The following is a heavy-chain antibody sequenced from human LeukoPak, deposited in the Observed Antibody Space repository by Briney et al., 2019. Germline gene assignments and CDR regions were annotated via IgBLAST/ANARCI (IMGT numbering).Heavy chain of an antibody. CDR2: FDPEDGET. J-gene: IGHJ4*02. Sequence: ASVKVSCKVSGNTLTELSMHWVRQAPGKGLEWMGGFDPEDGETIYAQKFQGRVTMTEDTSTDTAYMELSSLRSEDTAVYYCATSIRGYFYFDYWGQGTLVTVSS. CDR1: GNTLTELS. D-gene: IGHD3-22*01. CDR3: ATSIRGYFYFDY. V-gene: IGHV1-24*01.